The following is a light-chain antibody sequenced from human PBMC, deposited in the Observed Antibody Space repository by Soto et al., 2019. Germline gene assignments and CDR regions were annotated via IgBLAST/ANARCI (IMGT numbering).Light chain of an antibody. CDR3: LLAYSGDREV. V-gene: IGLV7-46*01. CDR2: GTT. Sequence: QAVVTQEPSLTVSPGGTVTLTCASSTGAVTSGHNPYWFQQKSGQAPKTLIFGTTSRHSWTPARFSGSLLGGKAALTLSGAQPEDEADYYCLLAYSGDREVFGGGTKLTVL. CDR1: TGAVTSGHN. J-gene: IGLJ2*01.